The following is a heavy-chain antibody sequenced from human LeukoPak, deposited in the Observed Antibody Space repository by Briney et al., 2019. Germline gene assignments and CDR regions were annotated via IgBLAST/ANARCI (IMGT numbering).Heavy chain of an antibody. CDR3: ARGYCSSATCRHFDY. CDR2: ISVYNGNT. J-gene: IGHJ4*02. D-gene: IGHD2-2*01. V-gene: IGHV1-18*01. Sequence: ASVKVSCKASGYAFTHYAISWVRQAPGQGLEWMGWISVYNGNTNYAQKLQGRVTMTADTSTTTAYMELRSLRSDDTAVYYCARGYCSSATCRHFDYWGQGALVTVSS. CDR1: GYAFTHYA.